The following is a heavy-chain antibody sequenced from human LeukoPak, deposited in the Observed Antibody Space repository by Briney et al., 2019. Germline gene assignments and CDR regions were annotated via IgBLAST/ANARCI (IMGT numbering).Heavy chain of an antibody. J-gene: IGHJ5*02. Sequence: PGGSLRLSCIASGLTFRNYAMSWVRQASAKGLEWVAGMDQGGGFIQYADSVKGRFTISRDNSKNTLHLQMSSLRAEDTAVYYCGRDVEDTWGQGILVTVSS. CDR1: GLTFRNYA. V-gene: IGHV3-23*01. CDR2: MDQGGGFI. CDR3: GRDVEDT. D-gene: IGHD2-21*01.